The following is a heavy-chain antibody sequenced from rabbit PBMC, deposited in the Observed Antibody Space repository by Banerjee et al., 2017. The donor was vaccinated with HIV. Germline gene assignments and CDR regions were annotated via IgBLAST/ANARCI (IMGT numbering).Heavy chain of an antibody. CDR3: ARAGSGYRQFDL. D-gene: IGHD8-1*01. CDR2: IETTSGAT. CDR1: GFSFSVSYW. V-gene: IGHV1S40*01. J-gene: IGHJ4*01. Sequence: QSLEESGGDLVKPEGSLTLTCTASGFSFSVSYWMCWVRQAPGKGLEWIACIETTSGATWYASWAKGRFTISITSSTTVTMQMTRLTAADTTAYFCARAGSGYRQFDLWGPGTLVTVS.